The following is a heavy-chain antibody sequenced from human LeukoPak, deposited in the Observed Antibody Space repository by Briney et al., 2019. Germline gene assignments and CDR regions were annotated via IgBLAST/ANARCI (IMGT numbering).Heavy chain of an antibody. CDR2: VNSGGSST. CDR3: ARDREDIVVVVAATPLV. V-gene: IGHV3-74*01. Sequence: GGSLRLSCAASGFTFSSYWMHWVRQAPGKGLVWVSRVNSGGSSTSYADSVKGRFTISRDNAKNTLYLQMNSLRAEDTAVYYCARDREDIVVVVAATPLVWGQGTLVTVSS. J-gene: IGHJ4*02. CDR1: GFTFSSYW. D-gene: IGHD2-15*01.